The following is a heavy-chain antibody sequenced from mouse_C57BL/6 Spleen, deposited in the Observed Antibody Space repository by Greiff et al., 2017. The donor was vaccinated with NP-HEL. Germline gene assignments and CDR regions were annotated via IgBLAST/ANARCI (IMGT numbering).Heavy chain of an antibody. CDR3: TKTAVATFPFDY. CDR2: IYPGDGDT. J-gene: IGHJ2*01. D-gene: IGHD3-2*01. V-gene: IGHV1-82*01. Sequence: QVQLQQSGPELVKPGASVKISCKASGYAFSSSWMNWVKQRPGKGLEWIGRIYPGDGDTNYNGKFKGKATLTADKSSSTTYMQIGSLTSEDSAVYFCTKTAVATFPFDYWGQGTTVTVSS. CDR1: GYAFSSSW.